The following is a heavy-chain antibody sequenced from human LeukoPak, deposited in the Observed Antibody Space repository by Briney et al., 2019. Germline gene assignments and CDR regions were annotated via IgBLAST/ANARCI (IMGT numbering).Heavy chain of an antibody. V-gene: IGHV5-51*01. Sequence: GESLKISCKGSGYSFTSYWIGWVRQMPGKGLEWMGIIYPGDSDTRYSPSFQGQVTISADKSISTAYLQWSSLKASDTAMYYCAGARGIDYGDYGWFDPWGQGTLVTVSS. CDR2: IYPGDSDT. CDR1: GYSFTSYW. J-gene: IGHJ5*02. D-gene: IGHD4-17*01. CDR3: AGARGIDYGDYGWFDP.